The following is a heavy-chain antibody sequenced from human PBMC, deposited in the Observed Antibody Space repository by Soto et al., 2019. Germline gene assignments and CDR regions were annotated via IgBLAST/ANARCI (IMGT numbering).Heavy chain of an antibody. J-gene: IGHJ6*02. CDR1: GFSLSTSGVG. CDR3: AYLPCSGGSCYWFSFSGMDV. Sequence: QITLKESGPTLVKPTQTLTLTCTFSGFSLSTSGVGVAWIRQPPGKALEWLALIYWDDDKRYRPSLESRLTITTDTSKIQVVLTMTHMDSADTATYYCAYLPCSGGSCYWFSFSGMDVWGRGTTVTVSS. V-gene: IGHV2-5*02. CDR2: IYWDDDK. D-gene: IGHD2-15*01.